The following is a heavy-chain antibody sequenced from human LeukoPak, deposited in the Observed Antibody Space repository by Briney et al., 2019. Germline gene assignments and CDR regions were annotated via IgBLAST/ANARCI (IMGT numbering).Heavy chain of an antibody. J-gene: IGHJ5*02. V-gene: IGHV4-39*07. Sequence: PSETLSLTCTVSGGSISSSSYYWGWIRQPPGKGLEWIGSIYYSGSTYYNPSLKSRVTISADRSKTQFSLKLSSVTAADTAVYYCALTYCSGGSCFPFDPWGRGTLVTVSS. CDR3: ALTYCSGGSCFPFDP. D-gene: IGHD2-15*01. CDR1: GGSISSSSYY. CDR2: IYYSGST.